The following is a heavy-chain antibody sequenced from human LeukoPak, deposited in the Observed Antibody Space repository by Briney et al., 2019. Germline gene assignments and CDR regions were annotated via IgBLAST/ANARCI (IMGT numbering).Heavy chain of an antibody. CDR1: GGSISSSSYY. J-gene: IGHJ3*02. CDR2: IYYSGST. D-gene: IGHD3-9*01. V-gene: IGHV4-39*07. Sequence: SETLSVTYTASGGSISSSSYYWGWIRQPPGKGLEWIGSIYYSGSTYYNPSLKSRVTISVDASKNQFSLKLSSVTAADTAVYYRAREGPHISHYDILTGSSRRAKAAFDIWAKGQWSPSLQ. CDR3: AREGPHISHYDILTGSSRRAKAAFDI.